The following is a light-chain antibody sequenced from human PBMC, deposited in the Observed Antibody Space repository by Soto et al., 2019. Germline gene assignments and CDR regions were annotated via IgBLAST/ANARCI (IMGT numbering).Light chain of an antibody. Sequence: DIQMTQSPSTLSASVGDRVTITCRASQSISTWLAWYQQKPGKAPKLLIYDASSLESGGPSRFSGSGSGTEFTLTISSLQPEDFASYYCQQYNSYSTFGQGTKV. CDR2: DAS. CDR3: QQYNSYST. CDR1: QSISTW. V-gene: IGKV1-5*01. J-gene: IGKJ1*01.